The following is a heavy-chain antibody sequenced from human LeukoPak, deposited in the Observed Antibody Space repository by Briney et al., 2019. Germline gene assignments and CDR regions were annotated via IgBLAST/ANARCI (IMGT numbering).Heavy chain of an antibody. CDR3: ARTEYCSPTSCKYASF. D-gene: IGHD2-2*01. Sequence: GGSLRLSCADSGFTFSSHWMHWVRQAPGKGLVWVSQINSDGSSTNYADSVKGRFTISRDNAKNKLYLQMNSLRVEDTAVYYCARTEYCSPTSCKYASFWGQGTLVTVSS. CDR1: GFTFSSHW. J-gene: IGHJ4*02. V-gene: IGHV3-74*01. CDR2: INSDGSST.